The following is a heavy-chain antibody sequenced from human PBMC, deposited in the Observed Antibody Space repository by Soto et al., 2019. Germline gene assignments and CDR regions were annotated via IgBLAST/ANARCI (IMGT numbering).Heavy chain of an antibody. CDR1: GYTFTSYG. D-gene: IGHD7-27*01. V-gene: IGHV1-18*01. J-gene: IGHJ4*02. CDR2: ISAYNGNT. CDR3: AREPNHFDY. Sequence: QVQLVQSGAEVKKPGASVKVSCKASGYTFTSYGISWVRQAPGQGLEWMGWISAYNGNTKYAQKLQGRVTMTTDTATSTGARELRSLRSDDTAVYHCAREPNHFDYWGQGTRVTVSS.